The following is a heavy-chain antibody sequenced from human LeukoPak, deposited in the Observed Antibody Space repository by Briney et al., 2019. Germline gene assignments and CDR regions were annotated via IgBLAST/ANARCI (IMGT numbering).Heavy chain of an antibody. Sequence: PSETLSLTCTVSSGSIRSYYWSWIRQPPGKELEWIGYIYYSGSTHYNPSLKSRVTMSVDTSKKEFSLKLTSVTAADTAVYYCARSPDYSNYQGDWFDPWGQGTLVTVSS. D-gene: IGHD4-11*01. J-gene: IGHJ5*02. CDR3: ARSPDYSNYQGDWFDP. CDR2: IYYSGST. CDR1: SGSIRSYY. V-gene: IGHV4-59*01.